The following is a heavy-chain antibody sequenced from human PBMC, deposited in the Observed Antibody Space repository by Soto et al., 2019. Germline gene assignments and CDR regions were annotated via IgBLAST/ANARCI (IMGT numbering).Heavy chain of an antibody. CDR3: AQRPLSKWSFDY. Sequence: SGPTREPTQTLTLTCTFSGFSLSTSGVGVGWIRQPPGEALEWLALIYWDDDKRYSPSLKSRLTITKDTSKNQVLLTMTNMDPVDTATYYCAQRPLSKWSFDYWGQGTLVTSPQ. V-gene: IGHV2-5*02. D-gene: IGHD2-15*01. J-gene: IGHJ4*02. CDR1: GFSLSTSGVG. CDR2: IYWDDDK.